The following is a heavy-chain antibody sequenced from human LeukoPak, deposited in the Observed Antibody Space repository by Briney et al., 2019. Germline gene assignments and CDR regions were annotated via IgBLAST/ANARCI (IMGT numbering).Heavy chain of an antibody. V-gene: IGHV1-18*01. Sequence: GASVKVSCKASGYTFTSYGISWVRQAPGQGLEWMGWISAYNGNTNYAQKLQGSVTMTTDTSTSTAYMELRSLRSDDTAVYYCARDPRGWYVEYFDYWGQGTLVTVSS. J-gene: IGHJ4*02. CDR3: ARDPRGWYVEYFDY. CDR1: GYTFTSYG. CDR2: ISAYNGNT. D-gene: IGHD6-19*01.